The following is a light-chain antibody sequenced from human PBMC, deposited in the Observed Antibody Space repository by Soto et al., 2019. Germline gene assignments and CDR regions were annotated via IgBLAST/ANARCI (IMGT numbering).Light chain of an antibody. V-gene: IGKV3-15*01. CDR3: QQYNNWPRQL. Sequence: EIVMTQSPATLSVSPGERATLSCRASQSVSSNLAWYQQKPGQAPRLLIYGASTRATGIPARFSGSGSGTEFTLTISSLHSEYFAVYYCQQYNNWPRQLFGQGPNLDIK. CDR2: GAS. CDR1: QSVSSN. J-gene: IGKJ2*01.